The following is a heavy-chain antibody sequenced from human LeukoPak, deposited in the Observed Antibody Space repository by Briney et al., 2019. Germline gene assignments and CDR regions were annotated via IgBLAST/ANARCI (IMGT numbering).Heavy chain of an antibody. CDR2: ISGSGGST. CDR1: GFTFSSYA. D-gene: IGHD3-10*01. CDR3: ARDNGVRGQLN. J-gene: IGHJ4*02. Sequence: GGSLRLSCAASGFTFSSYAMSWVRQAPGKGLEWVSAISGSGGSTYYADSVKGRFTISRDNSKNTLYLQMNSLRAEDTAVYYCARDNGVRGQLNWGQGTLVTVSS. V-gene: IGHV3-23*01.